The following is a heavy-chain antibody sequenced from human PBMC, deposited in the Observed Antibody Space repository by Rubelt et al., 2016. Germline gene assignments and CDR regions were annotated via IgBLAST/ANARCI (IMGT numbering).Heavy chain of an antibody. J-gene: IGHJ4*02. Sequence: EYGGGLVQPGGSLRLSCAASGFTFSDYYMSWIRQAPGKGLEWVSYISGSGYTIYYADSVKGRVTISRDNAKNSLYLQMNSLRAEDTAVYYCSRPQAYSGSYNNYWGQGTLVTVSS. CDR1: GFTFSDYY. CDR2: ISGSGYTI. CDR3: SRPQAYSGSYNNY. V-gene: IGHV3-11*01. D-gene: IGHD1-26*01.